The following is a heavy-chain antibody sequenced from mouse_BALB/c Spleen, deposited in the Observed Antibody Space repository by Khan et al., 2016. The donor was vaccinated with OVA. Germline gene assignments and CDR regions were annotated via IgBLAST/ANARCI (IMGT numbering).Heavy chain of an antibody. J-gene: IGHJ2*01. CDR2: IYPGSDNA. D-gene: IGHD2-3*01. CDR1: GYTFTYYV. Sequence: QVQLKQSGPELVKPGASVKMSCKASGYTFTYYVITWVKQRTGQGLEWIGEIYPGSDNAYYTERFKGKATLTVDKSSNTTHMQLSSLTSEDSAVYFCARGDGYYVYFDYWGQGTTLTVSS. V-gene: IGHV1-77*01. CDR3: ARGDGYYVYFDY.